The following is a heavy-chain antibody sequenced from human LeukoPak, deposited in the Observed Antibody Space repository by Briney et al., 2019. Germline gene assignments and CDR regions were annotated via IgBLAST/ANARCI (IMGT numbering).Heavy chain of an antibody. CDR1: GFMFSNYA. CDR3: ARFSSGHPFAK. V-gene: IGHV3-23*01. CDR2: IGGSSAST. Sequence: GGSLRLSCVASGFMFSNYAMSWVRQAPGGGLEWVSGIGGSSASTYYADSVKGRFTISRDNSKNTLYLQMNSLRAEDTAVYYCARFSSGHPFAKWGQGILITVSS. J-gene: IGHJ4*02. D-gene: IGHD3-22*01.